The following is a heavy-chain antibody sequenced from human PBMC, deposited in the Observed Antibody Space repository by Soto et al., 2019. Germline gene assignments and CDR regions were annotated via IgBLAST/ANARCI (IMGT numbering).Heavy chain of an antibody. CDR2: ISYDGSNK. CDR3: AKDIYDFWSGYQYNWFDP. D-gene: IGHD3-3*01. J-gene: IGHJ5*02. CDR1: GFTFSSYG. V-gene: IGHV3-30*18. Sequence: GGSLRLSCAASGFTFSSYGMHWVRQAPGKGLEWVAVISYDGSNKYYADSVKGRFTISRDNSKNTLYLQMNSLRAEDTAVYYCAKDIYDFWSGYQYNWFDPWGQGTLVTVSS.